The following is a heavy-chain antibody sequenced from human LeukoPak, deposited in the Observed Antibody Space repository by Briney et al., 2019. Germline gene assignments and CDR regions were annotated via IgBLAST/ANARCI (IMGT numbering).Heavy chain of an antibody. CDR3: ARDRQAVAGTLGFDY. V-gene: IGHV3-53*01. Sequence: GGSLRLSCAASGFTVSSNYMSWVRQAPGKGLEWVSVIYSGGSTYYADSVKGRFTISRDNSKNTLYLQMNSLRAEDTAVYYCARDRQAVAGTLGFDYWGQGTLVTVSS. CDR1: GFTVSSNY. CDR2: IYSGGST. D-gene: IGHD6-19*01. J-gene: IGHJ4*02.